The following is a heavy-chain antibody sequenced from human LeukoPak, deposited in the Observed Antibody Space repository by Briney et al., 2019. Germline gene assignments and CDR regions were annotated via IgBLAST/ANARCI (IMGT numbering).Heavy chain of an antibody. CDR2: ISTSSSAI. CDR1: GFTFSSYG. CDR3: ARAYCSSTSCFE. D-gene: IGHD2-2*01. Sequence: GGSLRLXCAASGFTFSSYGMNWVRQAPGKGLEWVSYISTSSSAIYYADSVKGRFTISRDNAKNSLYLQMDSLRAEDTAVYYCARAYCSSTSCFEWGQGTLVTVSS. J-gene: IGHJ4*02. V-gene: IGHV3-48*01.